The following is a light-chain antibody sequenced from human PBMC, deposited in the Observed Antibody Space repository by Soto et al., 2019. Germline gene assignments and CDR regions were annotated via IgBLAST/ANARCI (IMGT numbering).Light chain of an antibody. CDR2: DVT. Sequence: QSALTQPASVSGSPGQSITISCSGTGSDVSGYKYVSWYQRHPGKAPTLIIYDVTNRPSGVSDRFSGSKSGNTASLTISALQAEDEADYYCSSYTSSATRVVFGGGTKLTVL. CDR1: GSDVSGYKY. J-gene: IGLJ2*01. CDR3: SSYTSSATRVV. V-gene: IGLV2-14*03.